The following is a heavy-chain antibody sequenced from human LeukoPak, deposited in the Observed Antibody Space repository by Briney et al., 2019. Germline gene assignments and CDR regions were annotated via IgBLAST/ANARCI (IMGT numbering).Heavy chain of an antibody. Sequence: GESLQISCKASGSRFTTYWIGWVRQLPGKGLEWMGIIYPGDSDTRYSPSFQGQVTISVDKSISTAYLQWSSLKASDTAMYYCATSMVRGVKPPYYNGMDVWGQGTTVTVSS. J-gene: IGHJ6*02. D-gene: IGHD3-10*01. CDR2: IYPGDSDT. CDR3: ATSMVRGVKPPYYNGMDV. V-gene: IGHV5-51*01. CDR1: GSRFTTYW.